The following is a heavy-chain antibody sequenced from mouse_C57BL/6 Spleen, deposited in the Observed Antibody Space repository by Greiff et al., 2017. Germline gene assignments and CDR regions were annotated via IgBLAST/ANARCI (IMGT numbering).Heavy chain of an antibody. CDR1: GFTFSDVY. D-gene: IGHD2-1*01. J-gene: IGHJ4*01. CDR3: AIYADYGNYYSAMDY. V-gene: IGHV7-1*01. CDR2: SRNKANDYTT. Sequence: EVKLVESGGGLVQSGRSLRLSCATSGFTFSDVYMEWVRQAPGKGLEWIAASRNKANDYTTEYSASVKGRFIVSRDTSQSILYLQMIALRAEDTAIYYCAIYADYGNYYSAMDYWGQGTSVTVSS.